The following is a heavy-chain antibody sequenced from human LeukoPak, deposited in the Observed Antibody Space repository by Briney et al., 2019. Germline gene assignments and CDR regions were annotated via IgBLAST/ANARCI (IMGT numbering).Heavy chain of an antibody. CDR1: GYTFTSYA. D-gene: IGHD6-6*01. CDR2: INTNTGNP. Sequence: ASVKVSCKASGYTFTSYAMNWMRQAPGQGLEWMGWINTNTGNPTYAQGFTGRFVFSLDTSVSTAYLQISSLKAEDTAVYYCARDGALYSSSPLFDPWGQGTLVTVPS. J-gene: IGHJ5*02. V-gene: IGHV7-4-1*02. CDR3: ARDGALYSSSPLFDP.